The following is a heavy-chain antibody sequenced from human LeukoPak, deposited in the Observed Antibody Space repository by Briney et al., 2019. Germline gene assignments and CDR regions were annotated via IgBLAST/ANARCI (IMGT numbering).Heavy chain of an antibody. D-gene: IGHD5-18*01. V-gene: IGHV4-38-2*01. CDR3: AGEYGYGRLDY. J-gene: IGHJ4*02. CDR1: GYSITSGYY. CDR2: VYHSRTT. Sequence: PSETLSLTCAVSGYSITSGYYWAWIRQPPGKGLEWVGSVYHSRTTYYSPSLKSRAIISVDTSKNQFSLKLTSVTAADTAVYYCAGEYGYGRLDYWGQGALVTVSS.